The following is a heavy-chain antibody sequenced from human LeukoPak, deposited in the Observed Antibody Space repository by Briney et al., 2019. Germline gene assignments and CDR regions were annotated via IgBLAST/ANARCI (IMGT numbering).Heavy chain of an antibody. D-gene: IGHD3-16*01. CDR1: GFTVSSNY. CDR3: ARVSYDYVWGSYLYYFDY. J-gene: IGHJ4*02. V-gene: IGHV3-53*04. Sequence: GGSLRLSCAASGFTVSSNYMSWVRQAPGKGLEWVSVIYSGGSTYYADSVKGRFTISRHNSKNTLYLQMNSLRAEDTAVYYCARVSYDYVWGSYLYYFDYWGQGTLVTVSS. CDR2: IYSGGST.